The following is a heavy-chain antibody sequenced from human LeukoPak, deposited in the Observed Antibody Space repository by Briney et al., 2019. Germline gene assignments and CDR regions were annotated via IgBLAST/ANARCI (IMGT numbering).Heavy chain of an antibody. Sequence: SVKVSCKASGGTFSSYAISWVRQAPGQGLEWMGRIIPILGIANYAQKFQGRVTITADKSTSTAYMELSSLRSEDTAVYYCARNPYWDSSGYYDYWGQGTLVTVSS. CDR2: IIPILGIA. CDR1: GGTFSSYA. CDR3: ARNPYWDSSGYYDY. D-gene: IGHD3-22*01. J-gene: IGHJ4*02. V-gene: IGHV1-69*04.